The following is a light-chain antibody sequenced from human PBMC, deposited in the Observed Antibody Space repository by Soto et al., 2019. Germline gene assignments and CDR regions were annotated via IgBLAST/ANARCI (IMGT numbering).Light chain of an antibody. V-gene: IGLV1-40*01. Sequence: QSALTQPPSASGTPGQRVTISCSGSSSNIGSNTVNWYQQLPGTAPKLLIYGNSNRPSGVPDRFSGSKSGTSASLAITGLQAEDEADYYCQSYDSSLSGWVFGGGTKLTVL. CDR2: GNS. CDR3: QSYDSSLSGWV. J-gene: IGLJ3*02. CDR1: SSNIGSNT.